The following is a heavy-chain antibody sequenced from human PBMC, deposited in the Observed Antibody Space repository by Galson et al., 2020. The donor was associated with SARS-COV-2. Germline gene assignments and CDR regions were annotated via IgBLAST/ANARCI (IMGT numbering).Heavy chain of an antibody. D-gene: IGHD2-8*01. CDR3: SVLMVTSGMDV. Sequence: LSLTCGASGFAFSDSALHWVRQAPGKGLEWVGLIRSKTNNYATTYSASVKGRFTLSRDDSKNTAFLQMNSLKAEDTAVYFCSVLMVTSGMDVWGQGTTVTVSS. V-gene: IGHV3-73*01. J-gene: IGHJ6*02. CDR1: GFAFSDSA. CDR2: IRSKTNNYAT.